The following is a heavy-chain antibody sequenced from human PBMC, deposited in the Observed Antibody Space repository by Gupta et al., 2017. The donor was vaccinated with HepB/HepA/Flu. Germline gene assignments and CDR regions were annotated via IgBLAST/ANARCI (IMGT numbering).Heavy chain of an antibody. D-gene: IGHD2-2*03. CDR3: ARGAGYCNSISCRPYFFDY. J-gene: IGHJ4*02. CDR2: ISNGSTHI. CDR1: GFNFSSHS. V-gene: IGHV3-48*02. Sequence: EVQLVESGGALVQLGGSLRLSCAVSGFNFSSHSMNWVRQAPGKGLEWVSYISNGSTHIQYVDSVRGRFTISRDNAKNSLYLQMNSLTDEDTAVYYCARGAGYCNSISCRPYFFDYWGQGALVTVSS.